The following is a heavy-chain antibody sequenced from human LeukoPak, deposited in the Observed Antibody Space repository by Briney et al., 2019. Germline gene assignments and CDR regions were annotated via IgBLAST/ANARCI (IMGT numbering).Heavy chain of an antibody. V-gene: IGHV1-2*02. CDR3: AKDRRGLQAVHDAFDF. Sequence: ASVKVSCKASGYTFSGYYIHWVRQAPGQGLEWMGWINPNNGGINYAQKFQGRVTMTRDTSIGTAYMELSRLRSDDTAVYYCAKDRRGLQAVHDAFDFWGQGTMVTVSS. D-gene: IGHD5-24*01. CDR2: INPNNGGI. J-gene: IGHJ3*01. CDR1: GYTFSGYY.